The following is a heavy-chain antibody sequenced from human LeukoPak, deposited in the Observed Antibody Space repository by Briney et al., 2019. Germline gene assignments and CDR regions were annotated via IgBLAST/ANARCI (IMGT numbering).Heavy chain of an antibody. Sequence: PGGSLRLSCAASGFTFSDHYMDWVRQAPGNGLEWVGRTRKKVNSYTTEYAASVKGRFTISRDDSKNSLYLQMNSLKTEDTAVYYCTRVSVSYHFDYWGLGTLVTVSS. V-gene: IGHV3-72*01. CDR2: TRKKVNSYTT. CDR3: TRVSVSYHFDY. D-gene: IGHD2-2*01. CDR1: GFTFSDHY. J-gene: IGHJ4*02.